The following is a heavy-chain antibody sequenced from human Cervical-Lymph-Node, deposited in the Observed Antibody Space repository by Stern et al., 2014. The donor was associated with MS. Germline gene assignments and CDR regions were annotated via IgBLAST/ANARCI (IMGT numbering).Heavy chain of an antibody. CDR1: GFTFSSYS. CDR3: ARDEDYDSSGYQYGGYYYYGMDV. Sequence: VQLVQSGGGLVQPGGSLRLSCAASGFTFSSYSMNWVRQAPGKGLEWVSYISSSSSTIYYADSVKGRFTISRDNAKNSLYLQMNSLRDEDTAVYYCARDEDYDSSGYQYGGYYYYGMDVWGQGTTVTVSS. D-gene: IGHD3-22*01. CDR2: ISSSSSTI. V-gene: IGHV3-48*02. J-gene: IGHJ6*02.